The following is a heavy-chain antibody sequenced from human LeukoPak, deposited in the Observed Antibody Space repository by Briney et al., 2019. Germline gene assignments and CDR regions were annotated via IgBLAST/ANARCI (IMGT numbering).Heavy chain of an antibody. V-gene: IGHV1-8*01. D-gene: IGHD7-27*01. Sequence: ASVKVSCKASGYTFTSYDFNWLRQAPGQGPEWMGWMNPNSGATGYAQKFQGRVTMTRSASINTAYMELTNLRSEDTAVYYRARAPRSWGFDYWGQGTLVTVSS. CDR2: MNPNSGAT. CDR3: ARAPRSWGFDY. CDR1: GYTFTSYD. J-gene: IGHJ4*02.